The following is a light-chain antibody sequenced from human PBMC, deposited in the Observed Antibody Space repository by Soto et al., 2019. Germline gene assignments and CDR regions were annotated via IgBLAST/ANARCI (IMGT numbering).Light chain of an antibody. CDR2: HTS. V-gene: IGKV3-15*01. CDR3: QRYDNWPLI. Sequence: EIVMTQSPANLSVSPGESVSLSCRASQTISDNLAWYQQKPGLPPRLLIYHTSTRASGVPARFSGSGSGTDFSLAIRSLQSEEFAVYYCQRYDNWPLIFGGGTKVDIK. J-gene: IGKJ4*01. CDR1: QTISDN.